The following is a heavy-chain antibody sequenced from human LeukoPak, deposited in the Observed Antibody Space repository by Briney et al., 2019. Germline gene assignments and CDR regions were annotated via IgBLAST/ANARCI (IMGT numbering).Heavy chain of an antibody. CDR3: ARARYLNS. J-gene: IGHJ4*02. Sequence: GGSLRLSCVGSGFTLSDNWMTWVRLAPRWGLEWVANIKHDGSEKNYVDSVKGRFTISRDNAKNSVYLQMDRLRAEDTAVYYCARARYLNSWGQGTLVTVSS. V-gene: IGHV3-7*01. D-gene: IGHD2-15*01. CDR1: GFTLSDNW. CDR2: IKHDGSEK.